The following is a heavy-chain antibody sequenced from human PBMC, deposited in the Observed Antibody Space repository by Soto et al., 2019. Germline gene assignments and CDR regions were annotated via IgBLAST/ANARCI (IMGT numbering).Heavy chain of an antibody. CDR2: ISGYNGKT. Sequence: ASVKVSCKASGYTFTSYGISWVRQAPGQGLEWMGWISGYNGKTNYARKFQGRVTMTTDTSTSTAYMELRSLRSDDTAVYYCARSNLVVVAGSDSWGQETLVTVS. CDR3: ARSNLVVVAGSDS. D-gene: IGHD2-15*01. V-gene: IGHV1-18*01. CDR1: GYTFTSYG. J-gene: IGHJ4*02.